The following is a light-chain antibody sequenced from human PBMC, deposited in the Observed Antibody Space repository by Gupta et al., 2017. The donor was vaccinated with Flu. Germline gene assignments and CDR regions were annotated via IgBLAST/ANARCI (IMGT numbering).Light chain of an antibody. CDR3: MQSLHTPWT. V-gene: IGKV2-28*01. Sequence: DIVMTQSPLSLPVTPGEPASISCRSSQSLLHSNGYNYLDWYLQKPGQSPQPLVYLGSNRASGVPDRFSGSGSGTDFTLKISRVEAEDVGVYYCMQSLHTPWTFGQGTKVEIK. CDR1: QSLLHSNGYNY. CDR2: LGS. J-gene: IGKJ1*01.